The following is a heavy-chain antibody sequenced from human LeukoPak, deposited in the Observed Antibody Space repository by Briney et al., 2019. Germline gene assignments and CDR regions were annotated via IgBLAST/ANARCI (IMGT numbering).Heavy chain of an antibody. CDR1: GYTFTNYG. CDR3: ANIAVAGTHY. J-gene: IGHJ4*02. CDR2: ISAYNGKT. V-gene: IGHV1-18*01. D-gene: IGHD6-19*01. Sequence: ASVKVSCKASGYTFTNYGISWVRQAPGQGLEWMGWISAYNGKTNYAQKFQGRVTITADKSTSTAYMELSSLRSEDTAVYYCANIAVAGTHYWGQGTLVTVSS.